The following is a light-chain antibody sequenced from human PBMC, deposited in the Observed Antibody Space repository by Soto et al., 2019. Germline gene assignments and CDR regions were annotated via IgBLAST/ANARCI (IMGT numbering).Light chain of an antibody. CDR3: QQRSNSEIT. CDR2: DAS. V-gene: IGKV3-11*01. J-gene: IGKJ3*01. CDR1: QSFTNTY. Sequence: EVVLTQSPGTLSLSPGERATLSCRASQSFTNTYLAWYQQKPGQAPRLLIYDASNRATGIPARFSGSGSGTDFTLTISSLEPEDFAVYYCQQRSNSEITFGPGTKVDIK.